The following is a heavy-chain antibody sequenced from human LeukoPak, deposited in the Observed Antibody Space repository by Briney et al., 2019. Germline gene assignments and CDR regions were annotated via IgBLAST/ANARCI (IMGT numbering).Heavy chain of an antibody. CDR1: GFTFSSYG. CDR2: IWYDGSNK. D-gene: IGHD3-10*01. CDR3: ARAYYYGSGRVFDY. J-gene: IGHJ4*02. Sequence: GGSLRLSCAASGFTFSSYGMHWVRQAPGKGLEWVAVIWYDGSNKYYADSVKGRFTISRDNSKNTLYLQMNRLRAEDTAVYYCARAYYYGSGRVFDYWGQGTLVTVSS. V-gene: IGHV3-33*01.